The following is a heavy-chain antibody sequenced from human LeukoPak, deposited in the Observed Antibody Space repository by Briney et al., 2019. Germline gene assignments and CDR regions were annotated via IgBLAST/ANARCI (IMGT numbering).Heavy chain of an antibody. CDR3: ARLPDSGSYYNLFDY. J-gene: IGHJ4*02. CDR1: GYTFTSYG. V-gene: IGHV1-18*01. CDR2: ISAYNGNT. Sequence: ASVKVSCKASGYTFTSYGISWVRQAPGQGLEWMGWISAYNGNTNYAQKLQGRVTMTTDTSTSTAYMGLRSLRSDDTAVYYCARLPDSGSYYNLFDYWGQGTLVTVSS. D-gene: IGHD3-10*01.